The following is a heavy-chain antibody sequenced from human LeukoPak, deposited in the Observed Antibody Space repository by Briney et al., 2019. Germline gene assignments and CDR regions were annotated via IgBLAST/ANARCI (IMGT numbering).Heavy chain of an antibody. Sequence: SETLSLTCAAYGGSFSGYYWSWIRQPPGKGLEWIAEINHSGSTNYNPSLKRRVTISVDKSKNQFSLKLSSVTAAETAVYYCARGWSWGATGWGKGTLVTV. D-gene: IGHD1-26*01. CDR2: INHSGST. CDR1: GGSFSGYY. CDR3: ARGWSWGATG. J-gene: IGHJ4*02. V-gene: IGHV4-34*01.